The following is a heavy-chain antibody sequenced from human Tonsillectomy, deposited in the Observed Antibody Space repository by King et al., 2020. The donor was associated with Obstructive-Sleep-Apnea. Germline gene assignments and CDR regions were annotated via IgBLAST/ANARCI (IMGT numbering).Heavy chain of an antibody. CDR2: ISFHESNK. J-gene: IGHJ3*02. V-gene: IGHV3-30-3*01. CDR3: AKDRGYSGFGFERIAFDI. Sequence: VQLVESGGDVVQPGRSLRLSCASSGITFSNYAMHWVRQAPGKGLEWVAIISFHESNKYYADSVKGRFTISRDNSKNTLYLQMNSLTAEDTAVYYCAKDRGYSGFGFERIAFDIWGQGTMVTVSS. CDR1: GITFSNYA. D-gene: IGHD1-26*01.